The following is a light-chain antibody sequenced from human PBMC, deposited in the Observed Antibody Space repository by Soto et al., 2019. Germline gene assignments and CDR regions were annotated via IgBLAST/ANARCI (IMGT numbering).Light chain of an antibody. Sequence: DIQMTQSPSSLSASVGDRATITCRASQSISSYLNWYQQKAGKAPKLLIYAAAHLQSGVPSRFSGGGAGKDFTLTISRVQPEDFTDYYWQQSYNTPRTLGQGTKVEI. V-gene: IGKV1-39*01. J-gene: IGKJ1*01. CDR3: QQSYNTPRT. CDR2: AAA. CDR1: QSISSY.